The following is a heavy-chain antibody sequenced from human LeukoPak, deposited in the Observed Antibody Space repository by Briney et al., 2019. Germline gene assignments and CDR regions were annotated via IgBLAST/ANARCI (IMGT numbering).Heavy chain of an antibody. V-gene: IGHV3-23*01. J-gene: IGHJ4*02. Sequence: GGSLRLSCAASGFTFSSYAMSWVRQAPGKGPEWVSAISGSGGSTYYADSVKGRFTISRDNSKNTLYLQMNSLRAEHTAVYYCAKDAVAAPETFDYWGQGTLVTVSS. CDR3: AKDAVAAPETFDY. CDR1: GFTFSSYA. CDR2: ISGSGGST. D-gene: IGHD6-25*01.